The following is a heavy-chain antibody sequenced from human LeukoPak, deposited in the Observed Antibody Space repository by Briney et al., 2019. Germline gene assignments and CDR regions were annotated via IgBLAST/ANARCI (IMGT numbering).Heavy chain of an antibody. Sequence: ASVKVSCKASGYTFTGYYMHWVRQAPGQGLEWMGWIKANSGGTNCAQKIQGRVTMTRDTSISTAYMELSRLRSDDTAVYYCARARYCSGVSCYSNWFDPWGQGTLVTVSS. J-gene: IGHJ5*02. CDR2: IKANSGGT. CDR1: GYTFTGYY. CDR3: ARARYCSGVSCYSNWFDP. D-gene: IGHD2-15*01. V-gene: IGHV1-2*02.